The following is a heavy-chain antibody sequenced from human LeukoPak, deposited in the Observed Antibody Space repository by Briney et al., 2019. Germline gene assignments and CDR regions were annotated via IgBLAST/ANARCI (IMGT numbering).Heavy chain of an antibody. CDR3: ASPSITMVRGVMIGGY. CDR1: GGSISSSSYY. J-gene: IGHJ4*02. Sequence: ASETLSLTCTVSGGSISSSSYYWGWIRQPPGKGLEWIGSIYYSGSTYYNPSLKSRVTISVDTSKNQFSLKLSSVTAADTAVYYCASPSITMVRGVMIGGYWGQGTLVTVSS. V-gene: IGHV4-39*01. CDR2: IYYSGST. D-gene: IGHD3-10*01.